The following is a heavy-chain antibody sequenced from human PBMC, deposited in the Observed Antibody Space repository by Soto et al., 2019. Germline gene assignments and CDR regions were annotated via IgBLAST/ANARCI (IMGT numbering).Heavy chain of an antibody. Sequence: ASVKVSCKASGYTFTSYYMHWVRQAPGQGLEWMGIINPSGGNTSYAQKFQGRVTMTRDTSTSTVYMELSSLRSEDTAVYYCALGPAAIPYXMDVWGQGTTVTVSS. CDR2: INPSGGNT. CDR3: ALGPAAIPYXMDV. D-gene: IGHD2-2*01. J-gene: IGHJ6*02. V-gene: IGHV1-46*01. CDR1: GYTFTSYY.